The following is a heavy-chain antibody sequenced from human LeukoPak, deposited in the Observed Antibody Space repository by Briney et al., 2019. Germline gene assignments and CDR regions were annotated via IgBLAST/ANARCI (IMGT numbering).Heavy chain of an antibody. CDR2: ISSNGGST. CDR3: ARGLAVAGQNSYYYYMDV. J-gene: IGHJ6*03. Sequence: GGSLRLSCAASGFTFSSYAMHWVRQAPGKGLEYVSAISSNGGSTYYANSVKGRFTISRDNSKNTLYLQMGSLRAEDMAVYYCARGLAVAGQNSYYYYMDVWGKGTTVTVSS. V-gene: IGHV3-64*01. D-gene: IGHD6-19*01. CDR1: GFTFSSYA.